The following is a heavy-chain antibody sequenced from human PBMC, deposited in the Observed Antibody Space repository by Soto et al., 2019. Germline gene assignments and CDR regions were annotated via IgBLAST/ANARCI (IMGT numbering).Heavy chain of an antibody. D-gene: IGHD3-10*01. CDR1: GFTFSSYG. V-gene: IGHV3-33*01. CDR2: IWYDGSNK. Sequence: GGSLRLSCAASGFTFSSYGMHWVRQAPGKGLEWVAVIWYDGSNKYYADSVKGRFTISRDNSKNTLYLQMNSLRAEDTAVYYCARDGGTPNYGSGSYLGWFDPWGQGTLVTVSS. CDR3: ARDGGTPNYGSGSYLGWFDP. J-gene: IGHJ5*02.